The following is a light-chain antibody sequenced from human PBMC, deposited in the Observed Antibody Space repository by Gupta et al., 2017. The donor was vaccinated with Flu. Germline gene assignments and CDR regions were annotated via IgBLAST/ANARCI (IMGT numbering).Light chain of an antibody. J-gene: IGLJ3*02. CDR1: KLGDKF. Sequence: SPGKTASITCSGDKLGDKFGCWYQQRPGQVPVLVIYKDNKRAAGGPERFSGSNSGNTATLTIGGTKARDEGDYYWQAWDSNTGVFGGGTMLTVL. CDR2: KDN. CDR3: QAWDSNTGV. V-gene: IGLV3-1*01.